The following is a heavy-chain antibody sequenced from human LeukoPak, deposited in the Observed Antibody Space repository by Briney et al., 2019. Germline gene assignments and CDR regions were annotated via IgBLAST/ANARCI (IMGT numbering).Heavy chain of an antibody. CDR3: ARDPLSSSWVYYYYYGMDV. CDR1: GYTFTSYA. Sequence: GASVKVSCKASGYTFTSYAMNWVRQAPGQGLEWMGWINTNTGNPTYAQGFTGRFVFSLDTSVSTAYLQISSLKAEDTAVYYCARDPLSSSWVYYYYYGMDVWGQGTTVTVSS. J-gene: IGHJ6*02. D-gene: IGHD6-13*01. V-gene: IGHV7-4-1*02. CDR2: INTNTGNP.